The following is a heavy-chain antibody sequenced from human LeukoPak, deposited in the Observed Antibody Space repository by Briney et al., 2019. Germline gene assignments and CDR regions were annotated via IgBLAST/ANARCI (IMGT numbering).Heavy chain of an antibody. J-gene: IGHJ3*02. Sequence: GRSLRLSCAASGFTFDDYAMHWVRQAPGKGLEWVSGVSWNSGSIGYADSVKGRFTISRDNAKNSLYLQMNSLRAEDTALYYCAKGGGRGYSYGSDAFDIWGQGTMVTVSS. CDR1: GFTFDDYA. V-gene: IGHV3-9*01. CDR2: VSWNSGSI. CDR3: AKGGGRGYSYGSDAFDI. D-gene: IGHD5-18*01.